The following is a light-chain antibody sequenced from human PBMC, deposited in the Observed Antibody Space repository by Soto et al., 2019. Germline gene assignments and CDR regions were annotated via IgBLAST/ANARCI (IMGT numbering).Light chain of an antibody. CDR1: SSDIGSYNF. Sequence: QAVVTQPASVSGSPGQSITISCTGASSDIGSYNFVSWYQQHPGKAPKLMIYADTKRPSGVSNRFSGAKSGNTASLTISGLQAEDESDYYCCSYAGRSTRVFGGGAKLTVL. CDR3: CSYAGRSTRV. J-gene: IGLJ3*02. V-gene: IGLV2-23*01. CDR2: ADT.